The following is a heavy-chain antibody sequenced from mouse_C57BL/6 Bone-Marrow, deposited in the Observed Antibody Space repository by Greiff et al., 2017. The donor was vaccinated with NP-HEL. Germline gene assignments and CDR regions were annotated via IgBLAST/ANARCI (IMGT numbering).Heavy chain of an antibody. V-gene: IGHV5-16*01. CDR1: GFTFSDYY. Sequence: EVMLVESEGGLVQPGSSMKLSCTASGFTFSDYYMAWVRQVPEKGLEWVANINYDGSSTYYLDSLKSRFIISRDNAKNILYLQMGSLKSEDTATYYCARDQGWFAYWGQGTLVTVSA. CDR2: INYDGSST. CDR3: ARDQGWFAY. J-gene: IGHJ3*01.